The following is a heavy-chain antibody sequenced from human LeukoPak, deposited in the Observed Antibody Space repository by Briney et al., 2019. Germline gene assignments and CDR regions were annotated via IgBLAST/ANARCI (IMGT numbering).Heavy chain of an antibody. CDR3: ARYPPEGHPYYYGSGSYYGSMDV. V-gene: IGHV4-39*07. J-gene: IGHJ6*03. Sequence: PSETLSLTCTVSGGSISSSSYYWSWIRQPPGKGLEWIGCIYYSGSSYYNPALRGRVTISIDTSKNQLSLKSRSVAAADTDVYSCARYPPEGHPYYYGSGSYYGSMDVWGKGTTVTVSS. D-gene: IGHD3-10*01. CDR2: IYYSGSS. CDR1: GGSISSSSYY.